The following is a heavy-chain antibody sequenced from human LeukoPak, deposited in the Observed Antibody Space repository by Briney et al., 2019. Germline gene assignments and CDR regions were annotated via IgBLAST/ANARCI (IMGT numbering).Heavy chain of an antibody. D-gene: IGHD6-13*01. CDR3: ARDRAATGDWYFDL. CDR1: GFTFSGSG. V-gene: IGHV3-33*01. Sequence: GRSLRLSCAASGFTFSGSGMHWVRQAPGKGLEWVAVIWYDGSDKYYADSVKGRFTISRGNSKNTLYLQMNSLRVDDTAMYYCARDRAATGDWYFDLWGRGTLVTVSS. CDR2: IWYDGSDK. J-gene: IGHJ2*01.